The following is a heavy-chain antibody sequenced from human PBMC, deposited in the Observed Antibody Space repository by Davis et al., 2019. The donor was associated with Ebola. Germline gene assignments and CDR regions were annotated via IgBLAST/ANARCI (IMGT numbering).Heavy chain of an antibody. CDR2: IIPILDIA. V-gene: IGHV1-69*04. CDR3: ARDVEMATKLFDY. CDR1: GATFSSYA. Sequence: AASVKVSCKASGATFSSYAISWVRQAPGQGLEWMGRIIPILDIANYAQKFQGRVTITADKSTSTAYMELSSLRSEDTAVYYCARDVEMATKLFDYWGQGTLVTVSS. D-gene: IGHD5-24*01. J-gene: IGHJ4*02.